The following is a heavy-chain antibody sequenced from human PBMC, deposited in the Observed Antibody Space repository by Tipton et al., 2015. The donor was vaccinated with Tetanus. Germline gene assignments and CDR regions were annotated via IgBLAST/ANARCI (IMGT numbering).Heavy chain of an antibody. J-gene: IGHJ3*01. CDR3: ARRSYCSSSRCFDAFDL. CDR2: ILHSGST. Sequence: LRLSCTVSGDSLYRSSHYWAWVRQPPGKGLEWIAYILHSGSTNYSPSLKSRVAISMDTSKNQISLKLSSVTAADTAVYYCARRSYCSSSRCFDAFDLWGQGTMVTVSS. D-gene: IGHD2-2*01. CDR1: GDSLYRSSHY. V-gene: IGHV4-61*01.